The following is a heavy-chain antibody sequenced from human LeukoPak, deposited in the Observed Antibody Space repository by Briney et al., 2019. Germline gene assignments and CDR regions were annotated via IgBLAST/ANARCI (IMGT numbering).Heavy chain of an antibody. V-gene: IGHV3-33*01. J-gene: IGHJ4*02. D-gene: IGHD2-21*02. CDR2: IWFDGSNK. CDR3: ARDRVTGPPFDY. Sequence: GGSLRLSCAASGFTFSSYGMHWVRQAPGKGLEWVAVIWFDGSNKYYADSVKGRFTISRDNAKNSLYLQMNSLRAEDTAVYYCARDRVTGPPFDYWGQGTLVTVSS. CDR1: GFTFSSYG.